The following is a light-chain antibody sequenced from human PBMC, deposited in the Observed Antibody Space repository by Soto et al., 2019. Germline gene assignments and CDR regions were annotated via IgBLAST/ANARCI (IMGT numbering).Light chain of an antibody. CDR3: SSYTSSSTVV. J-gene: IGLJ2*01. Sequence: QSALTQPASVSGSPGQSITISCIGTSSDVGGYNYVSWYQQYPDKAPKVIIYDVRNRPSGVSNRFSGSKSGNTASLTISGLQAEDDADYYCSSYTSSSTVVFGGGTKVTVL. CDR2: DVR. V-gene: IGLV2-14*01. CDR1: SSDVGGYNY.